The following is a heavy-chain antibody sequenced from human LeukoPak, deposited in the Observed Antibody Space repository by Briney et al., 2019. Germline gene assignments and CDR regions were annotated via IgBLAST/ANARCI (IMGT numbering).Heavy chain of an antibody. V-gene: IGHV3-43*01. Sequence: PGGSLRLSCAASGFTFDEYTMHWVRQAPGKGLEWVSLISWDGGTTYYVDSVKGRFTISRDDSKNSLYLEMNSLRTEDTALYYCAKDGAMRRYTSADIWGQGTPVTVSS. J-gene: IGHJ4*02. CDR3: AKDGAMRRYTSADI. D-gene: IGHD6-19*01. CDR1: GFTFDEYT. CDR2: ISWDGGTT.